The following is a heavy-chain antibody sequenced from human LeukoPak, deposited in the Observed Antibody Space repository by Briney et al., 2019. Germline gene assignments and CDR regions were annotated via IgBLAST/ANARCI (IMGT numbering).Heavy chain of an antibody. J-gene: IGHJ4*02. CDR1: GFTFSRYW. V-gene: IGHV3-74*01. D-gene: IGHD3-22*01. CDR2: IDNDGTTT. CDR3: ARGGSMIVVGGGLFDF. Sequence: PGGSMRLSCAASGFTFSRYWMHWVRQVPGKGLEWVSRIDNDGTTTSYAGTVKGRFSIFRDNGKNMVYMQMDSARAEDTAVYYCARGGSMIVVGGGLFDFWGQTTLVTVSS.